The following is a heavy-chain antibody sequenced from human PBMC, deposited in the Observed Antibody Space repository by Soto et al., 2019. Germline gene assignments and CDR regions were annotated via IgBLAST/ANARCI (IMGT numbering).Heavy chain of an antibody. CDR1: GGSISSGCYS. Sequence: LXLTCADSGGSISSGCYSWSWIRQPPGKGLEWIGYIYHSGSTYYNPSLKSRVTISVDRSKNQFSLKLSSVTAADTAVYYCARAFTPFEQLWFDPWGQGTLVTVSS. V-gene: IGHV4-30-2*01. CDR2: IYHSGST. D-gene: IGHD5-18*01. CDR3: ARAFTPFEQLWFDP. J-gene: IGHJ5*02.